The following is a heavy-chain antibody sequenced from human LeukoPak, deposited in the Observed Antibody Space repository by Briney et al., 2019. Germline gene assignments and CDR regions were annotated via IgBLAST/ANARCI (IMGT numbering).Heavy chain of an antibody. J-gene: IGHJ3*01. CDR2: IDPSDSYT. D-gene: IGHD2-2*01. Sequence: PGESLKISCKVSGYSFTNYWITWVRQMPGKGLEWMGRIDPSDSYTKYSPSFQGLVSIPADKSIATAYLQWSSLEASATAMYSCARHAGDGGAFDVWGQGTMVTVSS. CDR1: GYSFTNYW. CDR3: ARHAGDGGAFDV. V-gene: IGHV5-10-1*01.